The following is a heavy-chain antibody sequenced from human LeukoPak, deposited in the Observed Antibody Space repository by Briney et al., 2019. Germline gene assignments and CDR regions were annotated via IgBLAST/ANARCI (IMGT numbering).Heavy chain of an antibody. J-gene: IGHJ4*02. V-gene: IGHV3-33*06. D-gene: IGHD3-22*01. CDR3: AKVWGNYYDSSGYYSDY. CDR2: IWYDGSNK. CDR1: GFTFSSYG. Sequence: GRSLRLSCAASGFTFSSYGMHWVRQAPGKGLEWVAVIWYDGSNKYYADSVKGRFTISRDNSKNTLYLQMNSLRAEDTAVYYCAKVWGNYYDSSGYYSDYWGQGTLVTVSS.